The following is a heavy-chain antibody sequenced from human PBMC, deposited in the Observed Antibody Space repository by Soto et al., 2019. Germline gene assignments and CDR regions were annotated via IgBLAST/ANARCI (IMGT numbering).Heavy chain of an antibody. CDR3: ARGVDAGLDY. J-gene: IGHJ4*02. CDR2: MSPQSGNT. V-gene: IGHV1-8*01. CDR1: GYTFTSYD. D-gene: IGHD6-13*01. Sequence: ASVKVSCKASGYTFTSYDINWVRQATGQGLEWMGWMSPQSGNTGYAQNFQGRVIMTRDTSINTAYLELSSLRSEDTAVYYCARGVDAGLDYWGQGALVPVSS.